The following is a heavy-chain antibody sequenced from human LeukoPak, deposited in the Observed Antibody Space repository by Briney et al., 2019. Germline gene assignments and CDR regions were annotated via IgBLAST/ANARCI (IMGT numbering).Heavy chain of an antibody. CDR3: ARDLGEMATPRGI. Sequence: GASVKVSCKASGYTFTGYYMHWVRQAPGQGLEWMGWINPNSGGTNYAQKFQGRVTMTRDTSISTAYMELSRLRSDDTAVYYCARDLGEMATPRGIWGQGTMVIVSS. J-gene: IGHJ3*02. V-gene: IGHV1-2*02. CDR2: INPNSGGT. D-gene: IGHD5-12*01. CDR1: GYTFTGYY.